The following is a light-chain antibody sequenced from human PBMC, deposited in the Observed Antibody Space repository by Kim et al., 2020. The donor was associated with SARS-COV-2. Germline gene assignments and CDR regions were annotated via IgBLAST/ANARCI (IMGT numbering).Light chain of an antibody. CDR1: SSNIGSNT. CDR3: AAWDDSLNGLV. Sequence: GHRVNSSCSGSSSNIGSNTVNWYQLLQGTAPKLLTYSKNQRPSGVPDRFSGSKSGTSASLAISGLQSEDEAYYYCAAWDDSLNGLVFGGGTQLTVL. CDR2: SKN. J-gene: IGLJ2*01. V-gene: IGLV1-44*01.